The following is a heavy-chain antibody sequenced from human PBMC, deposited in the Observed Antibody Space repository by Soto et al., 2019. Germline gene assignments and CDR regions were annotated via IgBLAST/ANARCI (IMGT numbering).Heavy chain of an antibody. CDR1: GFTFSSYS. CDR3: ARATGGYSGYDYYYYGMDV. Sequence: GESLKISCAASGFTFSSYSMNWVRQAPGKGLEWVSSISSSSSYIYYADSVKGRFTISRDNAKNSLYLQMNSLRAEDTAVYYCARATGGYSGYDYYYYGMDVWGQGTTVTVSS. J-gene: IGHJ6*02. CDR2: ISSSSSYI. V-gene: IGHV3-21*01. D-gene: IGHD5-12*01.